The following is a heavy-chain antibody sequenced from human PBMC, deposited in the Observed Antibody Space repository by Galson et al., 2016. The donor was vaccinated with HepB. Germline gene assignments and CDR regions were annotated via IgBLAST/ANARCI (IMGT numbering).Heavy chain of an antibody. CDR3: ARVTYYDYVWGYFDS. Sequence: SVKVSCKASGYIFIDYVISWVRQAPGQGLEWLGWIIPYNGNTEFAQKFQDRVTMTTDTSTSTAYMELRSLRSDDTALYYCARVTYYDYVWGYFDSWGQGTLVTVSS. CDR1: GYIFIDYV. D-gene: IGHD3-16*01. J-gene: IGHJ4*02. V-gene: IGHV1-18*01. CDR2: IIPYNGNT.